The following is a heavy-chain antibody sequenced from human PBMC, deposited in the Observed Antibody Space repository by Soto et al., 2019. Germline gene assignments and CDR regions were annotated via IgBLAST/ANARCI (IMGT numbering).Heavy chain of an antibody. Sequence: QITLKESGPPLVKPTQTLTLTCTFSGFSLSTSGVGVGWIRQPPGKALEWLALIYWDDDKRYSPSLKSRLTITKDTSKNQVVRTMTNMDPVDTATYYCAHTSTAAGPFAYWGQGTLVTVSS. CDR2: IYWDDDK. D-gene: IGHD6-13*01. J-gene: IGHJ4*02. CDR3: AHTSTAAGPFAY. V-gene: IGHV2-5*02. CDR1: GFSLSTSGVG.